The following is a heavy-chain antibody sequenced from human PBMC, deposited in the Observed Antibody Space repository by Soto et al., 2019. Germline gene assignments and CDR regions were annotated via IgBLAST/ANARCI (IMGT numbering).Heavy chain of an antibody. D-gene: IGHD3-3*02. CDR2: ISGSGGGT. V-gene: IGHV3-23*01. J-gene: IGHJ4*02. CDR1: GFTFSSYA. Sequence: PGGSLRLSCAASGFTFSSYAMNWVRQAPGKGLEWVSGISGSGGGTYYADSVKGRFTISRDNAKNSLFLQMNSLRVEDTAVYYCARGWAFLNYWGQGILVTVSS. CDR3: ARGWAFLNY.